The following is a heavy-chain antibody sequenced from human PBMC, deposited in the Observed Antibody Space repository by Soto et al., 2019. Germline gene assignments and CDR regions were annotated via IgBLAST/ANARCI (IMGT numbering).Heavy chain of an antibody. CDR1: AFTFSSAA. Sequence: QVQLVESGGGVVQSGASLRLSCAASAFTFSSAAMHWVRQAPGKGLQWVALIWYDGSKQYYADSVKGRFSISRDNSKRTLFLEMSKLRTEDTPVNYCVRDYGAYDHELFEYWGWGTQVTVCS. J-gene: IGHJ1*01. CDR3: VRDYGAYDHELFEY. V-gene: IGHV3-33*01. CDR2: IWYDGSKQ. D-gene: IGHD5-12*01.